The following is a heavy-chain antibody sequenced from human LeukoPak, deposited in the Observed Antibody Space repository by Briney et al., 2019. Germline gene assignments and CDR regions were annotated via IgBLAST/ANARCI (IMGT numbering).Heavy chain of an antibody. Sequence: GGSLRLSYSASGFTFSNYAMHWVRQAPGKGLEYVSAISGNGGTTYYADSVKGRFTISRDNSKNTLYLQMTSMRAEDTAVFYCVKDRKATGTYYFDYWGQGTLVTVSS. J-gene: IGHJ4*02. D-gene: IGHD1-7*01. CDR3: VKDRKATGTYYFDY. CDR1: GFTFSNYA. CDR2: ISGNGGTT. V-gene: IGHV3-64D*06.